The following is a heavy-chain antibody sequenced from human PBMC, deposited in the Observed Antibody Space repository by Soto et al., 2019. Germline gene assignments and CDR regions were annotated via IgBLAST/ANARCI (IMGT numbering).Heavy chain of an antibody. V-gene: IGHV1-69*12. CDR2: IIPIFGPA. J-gene: IGHJ5*01. Sequence: QVQLVQSGAEVKKPGSSVKVSCKASGGTFSSYAISCERQAPRQVLEWMGGIIPIFGPANYAQKFQGSVTIPADESTSTAYMDLSSLSSEHTAVYYCEKDIHSSTVYSLGHGNLVTVS. D-gene: IGHD6-13*01. CDR1: GGTFSSYA. CDR3: EKDIHSSTVYS.